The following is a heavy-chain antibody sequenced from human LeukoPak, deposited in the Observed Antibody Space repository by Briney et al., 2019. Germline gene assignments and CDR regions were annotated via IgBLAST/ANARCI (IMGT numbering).Heavy chain of an antibody. D-gene: IGHD5-12*01. Sequence: GGSLRLSCAASGFTFSNAWMSWVRQAPGKGLEWVGRIKSKTDGGTTDYAAPVKGRFTISRDNVKNTVSLQMNSLRAEDTAAYFCVRALFDYNANDFWGQGTLVTVSS. CDR3: VRALFDYNANDF. V-gene: IGHV3-15*05. CDR1: GFTFSNAW. J-gene: IGHJ4*02. CDR2: IKSKTDGGTT.